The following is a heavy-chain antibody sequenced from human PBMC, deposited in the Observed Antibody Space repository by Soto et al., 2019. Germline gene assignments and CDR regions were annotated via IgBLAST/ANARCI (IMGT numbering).Heavy chain of an antibody. D-gene: IGHD2-15*01. Sequence: GGSLRLSCAASGFTFSSYGMHWVRQAPGKGLEWVAVISYDGSNKYYADSVKGRFTISRDNSKNTLYLQMNSLRAEDTAVYYCASTPGQRRYYYYMDVWGKGTTVTVSS. V-gene: IGHV3-30*03. J-gene: IGHJ6*03. CDR3: ASTPGQRRYYYYMDV. CDR1: GFTFSSYG. CDR2: ISYDGSNK.